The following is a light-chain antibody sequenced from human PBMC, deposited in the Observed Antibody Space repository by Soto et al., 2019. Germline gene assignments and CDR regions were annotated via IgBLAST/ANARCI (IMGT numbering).Light chain of an antibody. CDR2: GAS. J-gene: IGKJ1*01. V-gene: IGKV3-15*01. CDR1: QSVSSH. CDR3: QQYTNWPGWT. Sequence: EIVVTQSPATLSVSPGERATLSCRTSQSVSSHVAWYQQKPGQAPRLLIHGASTRATAIPARFSGSGSGTEFTPTIIRLQPEDLAVSHRQQYTNWPGWTFGQGTKV.